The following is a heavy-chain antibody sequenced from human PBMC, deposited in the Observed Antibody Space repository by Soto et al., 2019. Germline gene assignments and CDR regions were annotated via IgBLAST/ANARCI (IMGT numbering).Heavy chain of an antibody. CDR1: GFTFSSYG. J-gene: IGHJ4*02. D-gene: IGHD3-22*01. Sequence: GGSLRLSCAASGFTFSSYGMHWVRQAPGKGLEWVAVIWYDGSNKYYADSVKGRFTISRDNSKNTLYLQMNSLRAEDTAVYYCARAPADYYDSSGYSDYWGQGTLVTVSS. V-gene: IGHV3-33*01. CDR3: ARAPADYYDSSGYSDY. CDR2: IWYDGSNK.